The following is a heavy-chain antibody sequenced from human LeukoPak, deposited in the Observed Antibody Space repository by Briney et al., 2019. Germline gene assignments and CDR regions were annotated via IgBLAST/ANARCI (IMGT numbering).Heavy chain of an antibody. J-gene: IGHJ4*02. Sequence: ASVKVSCKASGYTFTGYYMHWVRQAPGQGLEWMGWINPNSGGANYAQKIQGRVTMTRDTSISTAYMELSRLRSDDTAVYYCARGEYSYGYHYWGQGTLVTVSS. CDR2: INPNSGGA. CDR1: GYTFTGYY. V-gene: IGHV1-2*02. CDR3: ARGEYSYGYHY. D-gene: IGHD5-18*01.